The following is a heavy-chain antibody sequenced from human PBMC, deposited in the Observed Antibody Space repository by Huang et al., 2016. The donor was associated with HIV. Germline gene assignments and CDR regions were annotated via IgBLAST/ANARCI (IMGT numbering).Heavy chain of an antibody. D-gene: IGHD3-22*01. V-gene: IGHV1-69*01. CDR1: GGSFSNYA. Sequence: QVQLVQSGAEVKKPGSSVKVSCKASGGSFSNYAINWVRQAPGQGLEWMGGSIPMFYSPTYGKNFQDRVTIAADESTRTAYMELSRLRYEDTAVYYCAGSHDDGGYIEYYFDSWGPGTLVSVSS. CDR3: AGSHDDGGYIEYYFDS. J-gene: IGHJ4*02. CDR2: SIPMFYSP.